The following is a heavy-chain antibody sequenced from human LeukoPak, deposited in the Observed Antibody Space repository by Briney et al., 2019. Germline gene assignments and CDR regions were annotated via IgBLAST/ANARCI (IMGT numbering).Heavy chain of an antibody. J-gene: IGHJ4*02. Sequence: QPGGSLRLSCAASGFTFSSCEMNWVRQAPGKGLEWVSYISSSGSTIYYADSVKGRFTISRDNAKNSLYLQMNSLRAEDTAVYYCARDLWFGELIFDYWGQGTLVTVSS. D-gene: IGHD3-10*01. CDR3: ARDLWFGELIFDY. CDR2: ISSSGSTI. V-gene: IGHV3-48*03. CDR1: GFTFSSCE.